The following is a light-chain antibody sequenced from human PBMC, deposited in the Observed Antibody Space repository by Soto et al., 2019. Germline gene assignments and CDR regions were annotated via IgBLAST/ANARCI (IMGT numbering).Light chain of an antibody. Sequence: QSALTQPRSVSGSPGQSVTISCTGTSSDVGGYIYVSWYQQHPGKAPKLMMFDVSKRPSGVPDRFSGSKSDNTASLTISGLQTEDEADYFCCSYAGNYTDVFGTGTQLTVL. CDR2: DVS. CDR1: SSDVGGYIY. V-gene: IGLV2-11*01. CDR3: CSYAGNYTDV. J-gene: IGLJ1*01.